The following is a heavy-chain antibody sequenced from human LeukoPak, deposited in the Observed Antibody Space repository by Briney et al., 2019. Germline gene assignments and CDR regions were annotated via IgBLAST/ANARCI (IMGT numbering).Heavy chain of an antibody. J-gene: IGHJ4*02. CDR3: ARDYYGSGTYSHPGDY. CDR1: GYTPTNYA. Sequence: ASVKVSCKASGYTPTNYALHWVRQAPGQRLEWMGWINPGNDNTKYSQKFQGRVTITRDTSASTAYMELSSLRAEDTAVYYCARDYYGSGTYSHPGDYWGQGTLVTVSS. D-gene: IGHD3-10*01. CDR2: INPGNDNT. V-gene: IGHV1-3*01.